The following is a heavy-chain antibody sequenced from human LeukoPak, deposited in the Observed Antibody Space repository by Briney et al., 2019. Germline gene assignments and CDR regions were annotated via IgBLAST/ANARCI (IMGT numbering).Heavy chain of an antibody. CDR1: GFTFRSYS. Sequence: GSLRLSCEASGFTFRSYSMSWVRQAPGKGLEWVAFIGNSASFIQYADSVKGRFTISRDNANNSLYLQMDSLRAEDTAVYYCARGHSSTYYLKYWGRGTLVTVSS. CDR2: IGNSASFI. CDR3: ARGHSSTYYLKY. D-gene: IGHD3-22*01. J-gene: IGHJ4*01. V-gene: IGHV3-21*05.